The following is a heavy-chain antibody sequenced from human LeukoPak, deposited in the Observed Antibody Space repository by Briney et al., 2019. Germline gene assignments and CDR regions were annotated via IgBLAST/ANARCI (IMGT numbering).Heavy chain of an antibody. J-gene: IGHJ4*02. CDR2: INHSGST. CDR3: ARGPIVPAAISGAYFDY. CDR1: GGSFSGYY. D-gene: IGHD2-2*02. V-gene: IGHV4-34*01. Sequence: SETLSLTCAVYGGSFSGYYWSWIRQPPGKGLGWIGEINHSGSTNYNPSLKSRVTISVDTSKNQFSLKLSSVTAADTAVYYCARGPIVPAAISGAYFDYWGQGTLVTVSS.